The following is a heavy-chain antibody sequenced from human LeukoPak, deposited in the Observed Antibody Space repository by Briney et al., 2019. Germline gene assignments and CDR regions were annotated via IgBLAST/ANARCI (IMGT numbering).Heavy chain of an antibody. J-gene: IGHJ6*03. CDR2: ISGSGGST. V-gene: IGHV3-23*01. CDR3: TKDRGAFWSGYYYFYYMDV. D-gene: IGHD3-3*01. Sequence: GGSLRLSCAASAFTFSSYAMSWVRQAPGKGLEWVSAISGSGGSTYYADSVKGRFTISRDNSKNTLYLQMNSLRAEDTAVYYCTKDRGAFWSGYYYFYYMDVWGKGTTVTVSS. CDR1: AFTFSSYA.